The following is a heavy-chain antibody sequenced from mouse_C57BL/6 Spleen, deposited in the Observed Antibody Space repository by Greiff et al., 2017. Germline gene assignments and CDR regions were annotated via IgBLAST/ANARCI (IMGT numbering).Heavy chain of an antibody. J-gene: IGHJ3*01. Sequence: QVQLQQSGPELVKPGASVKISCKASGYAFSSSWMNWVKQRPGKGLEWIGRIYPGDGDTNYNGKFKGKATLTADKSSSTAYMQLSSLTSEDSAVYFCAKPSYDYVGAWFADWGQGTLVTVSA. D-gene: IGHD2-4*01. CDR1: GYAFSSSW. CDR3: AKPSYDYVGAWFAD. V-gene: IGHV1-82*01. CDR2: IYPGDGDT.